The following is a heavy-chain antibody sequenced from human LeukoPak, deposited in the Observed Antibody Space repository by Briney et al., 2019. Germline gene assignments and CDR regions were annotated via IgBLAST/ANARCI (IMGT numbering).Heavy chain of an antibody. Sequence: SETLSLTCAVYGGSFSGYYWSWIRQPPGKGLEWIGEINHSGSTNYNPSLKSRVTISVDTSKNQFSLKLSSVTAEDTAVYYCAKDPTIQLWLRKGLDYWGQGTLVTVSS. V-gene: IGHV4-34*01. CDR3: AKDPTIQLWLRKGLDY. CDR2: INHSGST. J-gene: IGHJ4*02. CDR1: GGSFSGYY. D-gene: IGHD5-18*01.